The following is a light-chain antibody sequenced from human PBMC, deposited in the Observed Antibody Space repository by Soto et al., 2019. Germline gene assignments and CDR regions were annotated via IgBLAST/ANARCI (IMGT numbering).Light chain of an antibody. V-gene: IGLV2-11*01. CDR3: CSYAGSYTWV. CDR2: DVT. Sequence: QSALTQPRSVSGSPGQSATISCTGTSSDVGAYKYVSWYQHYPGEAPKAMIYDVTQRPSGVPGRFSGTKSGNTASLTISGLQAEDEADYYCCSYAGSYTWVFGSGTKVTVL. CDR1: SSDVGAYKY. J-gene: IGLJ1*01.